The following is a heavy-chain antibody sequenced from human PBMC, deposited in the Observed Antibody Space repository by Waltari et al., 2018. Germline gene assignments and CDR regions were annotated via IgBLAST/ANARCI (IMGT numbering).Heavy chain of an antibody. CDR2: MNPNSGNT. CDR3: ARGDLYDSSGYYYY. J-gene: IGHJ4*02. D-gene: IGHD3-22*01. V-gene: IGHV1-8*02. Sequence: QVQLVQSGAEVKKPGASVKVSCKASGYPFTGYDINWVRPATGQGLEWMGWMNPNSGNTGYAQKFQGRVTMTRNTSISTAYMELSSLRSEDTAVYYCARGDLYDSSGYYYYWGQGTLVTVSS. CDR1: GYPFTGYD.